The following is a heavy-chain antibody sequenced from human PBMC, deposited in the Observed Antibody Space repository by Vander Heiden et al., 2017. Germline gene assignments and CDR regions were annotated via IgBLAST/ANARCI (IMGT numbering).Heavy chain of an antibody. V-gene: IGHV4-39*01. D-gene: IGHD5-18*01. J-gene: IGHJ4*02. Sequence: QLQLRESGPGLVKPSETLSLTCTISAGSISNGVYWWGWIRQSPGKGLEWIGSLYYSGTTHYSPSLESRVTISGDSSKNQFSLKLTSVTAADTAVYYCVRHSDSHGTMAFDYWGQGTLVTV. CDR1: AGSISNGVYW. CDR3: VRHSDSHGTMAFDY. CDR2: LYYSGTT.